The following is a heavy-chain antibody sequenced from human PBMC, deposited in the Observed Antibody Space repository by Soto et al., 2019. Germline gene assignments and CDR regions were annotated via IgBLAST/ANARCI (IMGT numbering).Heavy chain of an antibody. J-gene: IGHJ4*02. CDR2: ISGSGSST. V-gene: IGHV3-23*01. CDR3: AKDNDLVVAGGHFDY. D-gene: IGHD2-2*01. CDR1: GFTFSRYA. Sequence: EVQLLETGGGLVQRGGSLRLSCAASGFTFSRYAMNWVRQAPGKGLEWVSGISGSGSSTYYADSVKGRFTISRDNFKSTVYLEMNSLRAEDTARYYCAKDNDLVVAGGHFDYWGQGTLVTVSS.